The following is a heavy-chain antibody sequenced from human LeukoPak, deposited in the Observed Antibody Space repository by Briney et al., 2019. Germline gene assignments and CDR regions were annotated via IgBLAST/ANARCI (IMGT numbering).Heavy chain of an antibody. Sequence: SETLSLTCTVSGGSISSYYWSWIRQPPGKGLEWIGYIYYSGSTNYNPSLKSRVTISVDTSKNQFSLKLSSVTAADTAVYYCARDPGDAFDIWGQGTMVTVSS. CDR3: ARDPGDAFDI. J-gene: IGHJ3*02. CDR1: GGSISSYY. V-gene: IGHV4-59*01. CDR2: IYYSGST.